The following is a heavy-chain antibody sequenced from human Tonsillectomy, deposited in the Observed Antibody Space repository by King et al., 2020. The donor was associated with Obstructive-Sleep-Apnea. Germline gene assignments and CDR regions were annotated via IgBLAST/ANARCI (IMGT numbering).Heavy chain of an antibody. V-gene: IGHV3-9*01. CDR3: AKSPRDTVGYDLNFDY. D-gene: IGHD5-12*01. CDR2: IIGNSDSI. J-gene: IGHJ4*02. Sequence: VQLLESGRGLVQPGRSLRLSCAASGFTFDDYAMHWVLQAHGKVLECDDGIIGNSDSIGYADSVKGRFTISRDNAKNSLYLQMNSLRAEDTALYYCAKSPRDTVGYDLNFDYWGQGTLVTVSS. CDR1: GFTFDDYA.